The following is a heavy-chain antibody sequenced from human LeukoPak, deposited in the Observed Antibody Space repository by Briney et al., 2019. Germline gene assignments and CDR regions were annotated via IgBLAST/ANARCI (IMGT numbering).Heavy chain of an antibody. V-gene: IGHV1-2*02. CDR3: ARCDCSGGSCYFDY. J-gene: IGHJ4*02. CDR1: GYTFTGYY. CDR2: INPNSGGT. Sequence: ASVKVSCKASGYTFTGYYMHWVRQAPGQGLGWMGWINPNSGGTNHAQKFQGRVTMTRDTSISTAYMELSRLRSDDTAVYYCARCDCSGGSCYFDYWGQGTLVTVSS. D-gene: IGHD2-15*01.